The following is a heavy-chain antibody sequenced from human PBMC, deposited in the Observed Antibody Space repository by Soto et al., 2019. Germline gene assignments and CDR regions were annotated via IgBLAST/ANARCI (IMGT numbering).Heavy chain of an antibody. D-gene: IGHD6-19*01. CDR3: AREEPNSSGWYDYYYGMDV. CDR2: IWYDGSNK. CDR1: GFTFSSYG. J-gene: IGHJ6*02. Sequence: QVQLVESGGGVVQPGRSLRLSCAASGFTFSSYGMHWVRQAPGKGLEWVAVIWYDGSNKYYADSVKGRFTISRDNSKNTLYLQMNSLRAEDTAVYYCAREEPNSSGWYDYYYGMDVGGQGTTVTVSS. V-gene: IGHV3-33*01.